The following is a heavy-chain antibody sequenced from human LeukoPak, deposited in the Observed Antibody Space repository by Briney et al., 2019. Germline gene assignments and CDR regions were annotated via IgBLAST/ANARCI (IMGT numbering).Heavy chain of an antibody. Sequence: GGSLRLSCAASRFTFSSYSMNWVRQAPGKGLEWVSSISSSGSYIYYADSVKGRFTISRDNAKNSLYLQMNSLRAEDTAVYYCARGDDFDWLHDYWGQGTLVTVSS. CDR3: ARGDDFDWLHDY. D-gene: IGHD3-9*01. V-gene: IGHV3-21*01. J-gene: IGHJ4*02. CDR1: RFTFSSYS. CDR2: ISSSGSYI.